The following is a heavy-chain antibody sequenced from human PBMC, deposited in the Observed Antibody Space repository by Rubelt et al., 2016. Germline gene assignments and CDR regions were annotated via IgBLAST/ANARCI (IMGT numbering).Heavy chain of an antibody. CDR3: ARDRDGFDY. V-gene: IGHV1-18*01. CDR1: GYTFISYG. D-gene: IGHD5-24*01. CDR2: ISAYDGNT. Sequence: QIQLVQSGPEVEKPGASVKVSCKASGYTFISYGISWIRQAPGQGLEWMGWISAYDGNTNYAQKVQGRVTMTTDPSTSTAYMELRSLRSDDTAVYYCARDRDGFDYWGQGTLVTVSS. J-gene: IGHJ4*02.